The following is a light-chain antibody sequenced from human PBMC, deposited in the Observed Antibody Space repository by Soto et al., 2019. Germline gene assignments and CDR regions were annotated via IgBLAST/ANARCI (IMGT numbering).Light chain of an antibody. J-gene: IGKJ4*01. Sequence: IVMTQSPATLSVSPGERATLSCRASQSVSSNLAGYQQKPGQAPRPLIYGASTRATGIPARFSGSGSGTEFTLTISSLQSEDFAVYYCQQYNNWPPLTFGGGTKVEIK. CDR2: GAS. CDR1: QSVSSN. V-gene: IGKV3-15*01. CDR3: QQYNNWPPLT.